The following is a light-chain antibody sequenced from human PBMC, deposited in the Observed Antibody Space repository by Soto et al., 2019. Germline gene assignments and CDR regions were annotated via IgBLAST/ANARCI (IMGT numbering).Light chain of an antibody. CDR1: QSVSSSY. CDR3: QQYDVLPYT. J-gene: IGKJ2*01. Sequence: EIVLTQSPGTLSLSPGERATLSCRASQSVSSSYLAWYQQKPGQAPRLLIYGASSRATGIPDRFSGSGSGTDFTLTISRLETEDFAVYYCQQYDVLPYTFGQGTKLEIK. V-gene: IGKV3-20*01. CDR2: GAS.